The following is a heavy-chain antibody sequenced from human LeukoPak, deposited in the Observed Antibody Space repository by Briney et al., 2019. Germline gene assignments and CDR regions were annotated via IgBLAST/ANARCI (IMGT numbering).Heavy chain of an antibody. D-gene: IGHD3-22*01. CDR1: GYSISTDYY. J-gene: IGHJ4*01. Sequence: PSETLSLTCSVSGYSISTDYYWGWIRQAPGKGLEWIGIINHRGSTNYNPSLKSRVTISPDTSKNQFSLKLSSVTAADTAVYYCARVGDTSGYFQHFESWGEGILVTVSS. V-gene: IGHV4-38-2*02. CDR2: INHRGST. CDR3: ARVGDTSGYFQHFES.